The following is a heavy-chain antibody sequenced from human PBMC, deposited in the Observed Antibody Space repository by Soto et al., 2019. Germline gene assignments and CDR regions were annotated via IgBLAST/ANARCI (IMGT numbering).Heavy chain of an antibody. V-gene: IGHV4-59*08. Sequence: QVQLQESGPGLVKPSETLSLTCTVSGGSISSYYWSWIRQPPGKGLEWIGYIYYSGSTNYNPSLKSRVTIPVDTSKNQFSLKLSSVTAADTAVDYGARHGVDHGGAACDIWGQGTMVTVSS. CDR1: GGSISSYY. CDR2: IYYSGST. D-gene: IGHD3-16*01. J-gene: IGHJ3*02. CDR3: ARHGVDHGGAACDI.